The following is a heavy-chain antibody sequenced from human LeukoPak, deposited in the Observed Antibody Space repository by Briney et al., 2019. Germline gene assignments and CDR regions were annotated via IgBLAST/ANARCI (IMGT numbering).Heavy chain of an antibody. J-gene: IGHJ4*02. D-gene: IGHD5-12*01. Sequence: GGSLRLSCAASGFTFSSYAMSWVRHAPGKGLEWVSAISGSGGSTYYADSVKGRFTISRDNSKNTLYLQMNSLRAEDTAVYYCAKRKQWLRGPFDYWGQGTLVTVSS. CDR2: ISGSGGST. CDR1: GFTFSSYA. CDR3: AKRKQWLRGPFDY. V-gene: IGHV3-23*01.